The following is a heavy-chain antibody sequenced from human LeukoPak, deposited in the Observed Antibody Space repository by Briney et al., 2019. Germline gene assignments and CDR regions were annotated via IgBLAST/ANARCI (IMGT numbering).Heavy chain of an antibody. V-gene: IGHV3-21*04. CDR1: GFTFSSYS. D-gene: IGHD3-10*01. J-gene: IGHJ4*02. CDR2: ISSSSSYI. Sequence: PGGSLRLSCAASGFTFSSYSMNWVRQAPGKGLEWVSSISSSSSYIYYADSVKGRFTISRDNAKNSLYLQMNSLRAEDTAVYYCAPWYYGSGSYPESVANWGQGTLVTVSS. CDR3: APWYYGSGSYPESVAN.